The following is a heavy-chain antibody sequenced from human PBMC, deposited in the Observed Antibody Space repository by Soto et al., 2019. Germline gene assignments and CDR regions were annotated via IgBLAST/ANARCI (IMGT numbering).Heavy chain of an antibody. V-gene: IGHV3-13*05. CDR3: ARGRGGYDFWSGYPQGYGMDV. CDR1: GFTFSSYD. D-gene: IGHD3-3*01. CDR2: IGTAGDP. J-gene: IGHJ6*02. Sequence: EVRLVESGGGLVQPGGSLRLSCAASGFTFSSYDMHWVRQATGKGLEWVSAIGTAGDPYYPGSVKGRFTISRENAKNSLYLQMNSLRAGDTAVYYCARGRGGYDFWSGYPQGYGMDVWGQGTTVTVSS.